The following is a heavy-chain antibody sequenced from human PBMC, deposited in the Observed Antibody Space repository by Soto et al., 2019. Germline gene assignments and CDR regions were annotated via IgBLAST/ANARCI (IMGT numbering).Heavy chain of an antibody. V-gene: IGHV4-4*02. J-gene: IGHJ3*01. CDR1: GGSISSSHW. D-gene: IGHD3-3*01. Sequence: QVQLQESGPGLVKPSGTLSLTSAVSGGSISSSHWWTWVRQSPGKGLEYIGEIYYSGTSNSNPSLKIRVTLSVNKSNNHFSLTLTSVTATDTAVYYFARVVLTTTRGAFDAWGQGTLVIVSS. CDR3: ARVVLTTTRGAFDA. CDR2: IYYSGTS.